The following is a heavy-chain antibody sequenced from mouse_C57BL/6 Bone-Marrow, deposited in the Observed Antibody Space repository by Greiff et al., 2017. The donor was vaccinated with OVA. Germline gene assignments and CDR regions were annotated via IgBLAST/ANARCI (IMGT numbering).Heavy chain of an antibody. V-gene: IGHV1-5*01. CDR2: IYPGNSDT. J-gene: IGHJ3*01. Sequence: EVQRVESGTVLARPGASVKMSCKTSGYTFTSYWMHWVKQRPGQGLEWIGAIYPGNSDTSYNQKFKGKAKLTAVTSASTAYMELSSLTNEDSAVYYCTRAGNYYDYDALAYWGQGTLVTVSA. D-gene: IGHD2-4*01. CDR3: TRAGNYYDYDALAY. CDR1: GYTFTSYW.